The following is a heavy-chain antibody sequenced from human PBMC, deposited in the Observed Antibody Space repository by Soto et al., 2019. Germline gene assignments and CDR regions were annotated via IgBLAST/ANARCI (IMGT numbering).Heavy chain of an antibody. CDR3: ARVNGYYDSSGYYPLYYFDY. D-gene: IGHD3-22*01. J-gene: IGHJ4*02. V-gene: IGHV1-69*06. CDR1: GGTFSSYA. CDR2: IIPIFGTA. Sequence: QVQLVQSGAEVKKPWSSVKVSCKASGGTFSSYAISWVRQAPGQGLEWMGGIIPIFGTANYAQKFQGRVTITADKSTSTAYMELSSLRSEDTAVYYCARVNGYYDSSGYYPLYYFDYWGQGTLVTVSS.